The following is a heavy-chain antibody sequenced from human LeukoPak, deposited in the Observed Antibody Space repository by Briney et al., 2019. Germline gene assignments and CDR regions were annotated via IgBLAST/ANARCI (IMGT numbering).Heavy chain of an antibody. CDR2: INHRGST. Sequence: PSENLSLTCAVYGGSFSGFYWSWIRQPPGKGLEWIGEINHRGSTNYNPSLKSRVTISVDTSKNQFSLKLSSVTAADTAVYYCARGKWFDPWGQGTLVTVSS. CDR1: GGSFSGFY. CDR3: ARGKWFDP. J-gene: IGHJ5*02. V-gene: IGHV4-34*01.